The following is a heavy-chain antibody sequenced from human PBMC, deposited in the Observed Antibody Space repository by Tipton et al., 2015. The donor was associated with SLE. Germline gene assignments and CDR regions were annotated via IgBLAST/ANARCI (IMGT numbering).Heavy chain of an antibody. D-gene: IGHD1-26*01. V-gene: IGHV3-64*01. J-gene: IGHJ3*02. Sequence: GSLRLSCAASGFTFSSYAMHWVRQAPGKGLEYVSAISSNGGSTYYANSVKGRFTISRDNSKNTLYLQMGSLRAEDMAVYYCASSLGWEHEGASAFDIWGQGTMVTVSS. CDR3: ASSLGWEHEGASAFDI. CDR2: ISSNGGST. CDR1: GFTFSSYA.